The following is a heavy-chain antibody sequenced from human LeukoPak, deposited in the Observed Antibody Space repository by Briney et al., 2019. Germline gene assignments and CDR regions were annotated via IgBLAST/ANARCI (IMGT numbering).Heavy chain of an antibody. CDR2: IYYSGST. D-gene: IGHD6-13*01. CDR1: GVSISSYY. CDR3: ASSMPGIAAAKHAFDI. J-gene: IGHJ3*02. Sequence: SETLSHTCTVSGVSISSYYWSWIRQPPGKGLEWIGYIYYSGSTNYNPSLKSRVTISVDTSKNQFSLKLSSVTAADTAVYYCASSMPGIAAAKHAFDIWGQGTMVTVSS. V-gene: IGHV4-59*08.